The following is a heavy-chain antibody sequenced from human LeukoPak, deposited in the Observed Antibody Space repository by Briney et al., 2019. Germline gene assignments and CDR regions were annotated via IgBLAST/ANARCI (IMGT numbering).Heavy chain of an antibody. J-gene: IGHJ4*02. CDR3: ARGGLYGDYYFDY. CDR2: TKHDGSER. CDR1: GFTFTSYW. V-gene: IGHV3-7*04. Sequence: GGSLRLSCAASGFTFTSYWMTWVRQAPGKGLEWVANTKHDGSERYYVDSVKGRFTISRDSVKNSLFLQMDSLRAEDTAVCYCARGGLYGDYYFDYWGQGTLVTVTS. D-gene: IGHD2-21*02.